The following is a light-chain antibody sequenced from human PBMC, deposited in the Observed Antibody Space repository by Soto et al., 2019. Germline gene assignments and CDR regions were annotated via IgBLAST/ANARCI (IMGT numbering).Light chain of an antibody. CDR2: DAS. V-gene: IGKV3-11*01. CDR3: QQRASWLRT. J-gene: IGKJ1*01. CDR1: LNVNSY. Sequence: VLTQSPATLSLSPGERATLSCRASLNVNSYLAWYQQKPGQAPRLLIYDASNRAAGIPDRFSGSGSGTDFTLTISRLEPEDFAVYYCQQRASWLRTFGQGTKVDIK.